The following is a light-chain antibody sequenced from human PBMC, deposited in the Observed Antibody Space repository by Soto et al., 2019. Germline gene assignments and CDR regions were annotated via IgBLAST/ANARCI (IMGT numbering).Light chain of an antibody. CDR2: GAS. Sequence: EIVLTQSPGTLSLSPGERATLSCRASQSVSSSYLAWYQQKPGQAPRLLIYGASSRAPGIPDRFSGSGSGTDFSLTISRLEPEDFAVYYCQQYGSSPRYTFGQGTKLEIK. V-gene: IGKV3-20*01. J-gene: IGKJ2*01. CDR3: QQYGSSPRYT. CDR1: QSVSSSY.